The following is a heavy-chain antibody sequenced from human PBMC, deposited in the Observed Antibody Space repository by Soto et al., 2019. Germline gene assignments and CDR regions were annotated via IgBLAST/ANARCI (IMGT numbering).Heavy chain of an antibody. D-gene: IGHD1-7*01. CDR1: GASISTSSYY. Sequence: SETLSLTCTVSGASISTSSYYWAWIRQPPGKGLEWIGSIYYSGTTHHNPSLQSRVTMSIDTSKNQFSLRLNSVTESVTAADTAVYYCARHTPPPNWNSRGPFDYWGQGILVTVSS. CDR2: IYYSGTT. CDR3: ARHTPPPNWNSRGPFDY. V-gene: IGHV4-39*01. J-gene: IGHJ4*02.